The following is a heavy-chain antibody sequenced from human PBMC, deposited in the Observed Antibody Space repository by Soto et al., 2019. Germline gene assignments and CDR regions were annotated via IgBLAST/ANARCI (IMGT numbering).Heavy chain of an antibody. CDR3: AKGRRAGGNYGFYSDF. J-gene: IGHJ4*02. CDR1: GFTFSSYG. D-gene: IGHD1-7*01. CDR2: SSATGAGT. V-gene: IGHV3-23*01. Sequence: EVQLLESGGGLVQPGGSLRLSCAASGFTFSSYGMTWVRQAPGKGLEWVSFSSATGAGTYYADSVKGRFTISRDNSKNTLYPPMTSLGPGDTAVDYCAKGRRAGGNYGFYSDFWGQGALVIVSS.